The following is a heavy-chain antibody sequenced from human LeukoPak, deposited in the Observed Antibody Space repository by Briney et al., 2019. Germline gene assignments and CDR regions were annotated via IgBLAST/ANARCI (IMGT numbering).Heavy chain of an antibody. J-gene: IGHJ4*02. V-gene: IGHV4-4*07. D-gene: IGHD3-22*01. CDR1: DASISNYF. CDR2: IYTSGST. CDR3: ARESKTYDGPGYYLDY. Sequence: SETLSLTCTVSDASISNYFWSWIRQPAGKGLEWIGRIYTSGSTDYNPSLKSRLTMSVDTSKNQFSLKLSSVTAADTAVYFCARESKTYDGPGYYLDYWGQGTLVTVSS.